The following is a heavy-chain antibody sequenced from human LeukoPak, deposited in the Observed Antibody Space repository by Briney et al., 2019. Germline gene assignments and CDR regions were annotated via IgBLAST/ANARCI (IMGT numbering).Heavy chain of an antibody. Sequence: ASVKVSCKVSGYTLTELSMHWVRQAPGKGLEWMGGFDPEDGETIHAQKFQGRVTMTEDTSTDTAYMELSSLRSEDTAVYYCATEYSGSYYGSDAFDIWGQGTMVTVSS. CDR3: ATEYSGSYYGSDAFDI. CDR2: FDPEDGET. V-gene: IGHV1-24*01. J-gene: IGHJ3*02. D-gene: IGHD1-26*01. CDR1: GYTLTELS.